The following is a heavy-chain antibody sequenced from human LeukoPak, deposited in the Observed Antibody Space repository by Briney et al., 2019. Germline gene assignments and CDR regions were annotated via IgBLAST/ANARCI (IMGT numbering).Heavy chain of an antibody. V-gene: IGHV3-74*01. CDR2: INSDGSST. J-gene: IGHJ3*02. Sequence: GGSLRLSCAASGFTFSSYWMHWVRQVPGKGLVWVSRINSDGSSTSYADSVKGRFTISRDNAKNTLYVQMNSLRAGDTAVYYCSTGSGHAFDIWGRGTMVTVSS. CDR3: STGSGHAFDI. D-gene: IGHD3-10*01. CDR1: GFTFSSYW.